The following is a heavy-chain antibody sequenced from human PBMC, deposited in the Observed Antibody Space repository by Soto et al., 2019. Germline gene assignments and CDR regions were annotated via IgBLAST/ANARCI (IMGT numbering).Heavy chain of an antibody. CDR3: ARVRTYYDSSGSLDY. J-gene: IGHJ4*02. CDR2: INPNSGDT. CDR1: GYTFTGYF. D-gene: IGHD3-22*01. Sequence: ASVKVSCKASGYTFTGYFMHWLRQAPGQGLEWMGWINPNSGDTNYAQKFQGSVTMTRDMSISTAYMELRRLTSDDTAIYYCARVRTYYDSSGSLDYWGQGTLVTVSS. V-gene: IGHV1-2*02.